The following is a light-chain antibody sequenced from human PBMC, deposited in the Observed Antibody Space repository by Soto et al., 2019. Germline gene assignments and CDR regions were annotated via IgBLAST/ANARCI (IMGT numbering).Light chain of an antibody. Sequence: EILLTQSPCTLSLSPGERATLSCRASQSVTSNHLAWYQQRPGHAPSLLIYDISNRATGVPARLSGSGSETEFTLTIRSLQSEDFAVYFCQQYNNWPSFGQGTRLEIK. CDR1: QSVTSN. J-gene: IGKJ5*01. CDR3: QQYNNWPS. CDR2: DIS. V-gene: IGKV3-15*01.